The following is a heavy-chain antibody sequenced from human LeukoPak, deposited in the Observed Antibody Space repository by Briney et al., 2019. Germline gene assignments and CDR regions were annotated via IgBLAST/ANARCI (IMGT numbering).Heavy chain of an antibody. CDR1: GYSISSGYY. J-gene: IGHJ1*01. CDR2: INHSGST. V-gene: IGHV4-34*01. CDR3: ATPYGSYYNAEYFQH. Sequence: SETLSLTCAVSGYSISSGYYWSWIRQPPGKGLEWIGEINHSGSTNYNPSLKSRVTISVDTSKNQFSLKLSSVTAADTAVYYCATPYGSYYNAEYFQHWGQGTLVTVSS. D-gene: IGHD1-26*01.